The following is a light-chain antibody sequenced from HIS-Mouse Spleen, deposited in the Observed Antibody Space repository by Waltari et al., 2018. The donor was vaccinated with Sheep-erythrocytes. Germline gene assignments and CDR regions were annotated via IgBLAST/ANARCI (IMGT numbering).Light chain of an antibody. Sequence: AIQMTQSPFSLSASVGDRVTITCRASQGIRNDLGRYQQKTGKAPKLLIYAAFSLQRRVTSSFSGTGSGTDFTLSISRLQPEDSATYHRLNDYTPPYTFGQGTKLEIK. CDR2: AAF. J-gene: IGKJ2*01. CDR1: QGIRND. V-gene: IGKV1-6*01. CDR3: LNDYTPPYT.